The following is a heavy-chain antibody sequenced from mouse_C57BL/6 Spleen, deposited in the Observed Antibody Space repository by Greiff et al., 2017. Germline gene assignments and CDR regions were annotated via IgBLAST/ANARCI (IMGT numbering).Heavy chain of an antibody. CDR1: GFTFSSYT. Sequence: EVQLVESGGGLVKPGGSLTLSCAASGFTFSSYTMSWVRQTPEKRLEWVATISGGGGNTYYPDSVKGRFTISRDKAKNTLYLQMSSLRSEDTALYYCARRLVTTGDFDYWGQGTTLTVSS. V-gene: IGHV5-9*01. CDR2: ISGGGGNT. J-gene: IGHJ2*01. CDR3: ARRLVTTGDFDY. D-gene: IGHD2-2*01.